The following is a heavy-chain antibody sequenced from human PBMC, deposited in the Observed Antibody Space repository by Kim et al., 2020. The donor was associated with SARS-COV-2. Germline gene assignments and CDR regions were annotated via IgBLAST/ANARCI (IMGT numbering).Heavy chain of an antibody. CDR2: IYHGANT. CDR1: SGSISSSSDY. J-gene: IGHJ3*01. V-gene: IGHV4-39*02. D-gene: IGHD3-22*01. Sequence: SETLSLTCTVSSGSISSSSDYWGWVRQPPGKGLEWIGSIYHGANTYYNPSLQSRVAISVDTSKNNFSLRLTSVTAADTAVYYCGRPNVDSSVYSGGFDVWGQGTKVTVSS. CDR3: GRPNVDSSVYSGGFDV.